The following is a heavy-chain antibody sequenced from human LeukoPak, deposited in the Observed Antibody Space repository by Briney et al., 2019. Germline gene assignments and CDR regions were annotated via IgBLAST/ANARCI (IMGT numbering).Heavy chain of an antibody. D-gene: IGHD6-13*01. J-gene: IGHJ4*02. V-gene: IGHV3-33*01. CDR1: GFTFSSSG. CDR3: ARDLGYSSSWIDY. CDR2: IWYDGSHK. Sequence: GRSLGLSCAASGFTFSSSGMHWVRQAPGKGLEWVALIWYDGSHKYYADSVKGRFTISRDNSKNTLYLQMNSLRAEDTAVYYCARDLGYSSSWIDYWGQGTLVPVSS.